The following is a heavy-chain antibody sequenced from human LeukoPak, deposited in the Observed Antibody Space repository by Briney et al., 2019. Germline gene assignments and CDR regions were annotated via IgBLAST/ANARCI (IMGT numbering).Heavy chain of an antibody. CDR1: GGSISSYY. D-gene: IGHD1-14*01. CDR3: ARALDPEQTGY. J-gene: IGHJ4*02. CDR2: IYYSGST. Sequence: PSETLSLTCTVSGGSISSYYWSWIRQPPGKGLEWIGYIYYSGSTNYNPSLKSRVTISVDTSKNQFSLKLSSVTAADTAVYYCARALDPEQTGYWGQGTLVTVSS. V-gene: IGHV4-59*12.